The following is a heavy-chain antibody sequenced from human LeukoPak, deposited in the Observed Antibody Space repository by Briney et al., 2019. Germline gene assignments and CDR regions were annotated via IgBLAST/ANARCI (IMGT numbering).Heavy chain of an antibody. CDR1: GFTFSSYG. CDR2: ISYDGSNK. CDR3: AKDSSGPVLLWFGEMGGIDY. J-gene: IGHJ4*02. V-gene: IGHV3-30*18. D-gene: IGHD3-10*01. Sequence: GGSLRLSCAASGFTFSSYGTHWVRQAPGKGLEWVAVISYDGSNKYYADSVKGRFTISRDNSKNTLYLQMNSLRAEDTAVYYCAKDSSGPVLLWFGEMGGIDYWGQGTLVTVSS.